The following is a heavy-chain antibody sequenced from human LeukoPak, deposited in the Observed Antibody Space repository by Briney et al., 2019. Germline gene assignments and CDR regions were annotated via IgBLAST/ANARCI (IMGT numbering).Heavy chain of an antibody. Sequence: GSLRLSCAASGFSFGTYWMSWVRQTPEKGLEFVANIDQGGSVRNYMDSLKGRCTISRDNAKKSLYLEINSLRADDTAVYYCARDPESSSFDLWGRGALVTVSS. D-gene: IGHD6-13*01. V-gene: IGHV3-7*01. CDR1: GFSFGTYW. CDR3: ARDPESSSFDL. CDR2: IDQGGSVR. J-gene: IGHJ4*02.